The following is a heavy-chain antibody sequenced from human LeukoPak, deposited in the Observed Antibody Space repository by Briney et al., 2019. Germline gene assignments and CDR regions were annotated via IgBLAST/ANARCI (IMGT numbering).Heavy chain of an antibody. D-gene: IGHD5-18*01. V-gene: IGHV1-69*05. J-gene: IGHJ4*02. CDR2: IIPIFGTA. CDR3: GRPPAETAMVPF. Sequence: SVKVSCKASVGTLSRYAISWVRHAPRQGLEWMGGIIPIFGTANNTQKLSSRDTISTDESPRTTSIELSSLRSDDTAVYYCGRPPAETAMVPFWGQGTLVTVSS. CDR1: VGTLSRYA.